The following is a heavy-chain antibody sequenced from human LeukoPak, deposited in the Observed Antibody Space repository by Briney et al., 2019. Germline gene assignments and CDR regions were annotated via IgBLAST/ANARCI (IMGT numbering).Heavy chain of an antibody. CDR2: LHPSGST. Sequence: SETLSLTCTVSGSSISGYYWNWIRQPAGKGLEWIGRLHPSGSTNYNPSLKSRVTISVDTSKNQFSLKLSSVTAADTAVYYCARRGRSLGAVAAGGGSVYFDYWGQGTLVTVSS. D-gene: IGHD6-19*01. V-gene: IGHV4-4*07. CDR1: GSSISGYY. CDR3: ARRGRSLGAVAAGGGSVYFDY. J-gene: IGHJ4*02.